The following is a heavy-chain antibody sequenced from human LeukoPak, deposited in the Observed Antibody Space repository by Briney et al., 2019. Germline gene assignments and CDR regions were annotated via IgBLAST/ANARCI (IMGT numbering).Heavy chain of an antibody. CDR1: GFTFSTYT. D-gene: IGHD3-10*01. CDR3: ASTTMVRGVRLDY. V-gene: IGHV3-30*02. CDR2: IRYDGSNK. Sequence: PGGSLRLSCAASGFTFSTYTMNWVRQAPGKGLEWVAFIRYDGSNKYYADSVKGRFTISRDNSKNTLYLQMNSLRAEDTAVYYCASTTMVRGVRLDYWGQGTLVTVSS. J-gene: IGHJ4*02.